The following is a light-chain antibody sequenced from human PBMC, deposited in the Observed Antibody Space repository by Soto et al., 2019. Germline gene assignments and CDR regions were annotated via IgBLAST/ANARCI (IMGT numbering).Light chain of an antibody. J-gene: IGKJ1*01. CDR2: AAS. CDR1: QTINTY. V-gene: IGKV1-39*01. Sequence: DLQMTQSPSSLSASLGDRVTITCRASQTINTYLNWYQHKPGTAPKLLIYAASTLQSGVPSRFSGRGSGTDFTLTISSLQPEDFATYYCQQSYITPPWTFGQGTKVEIK. CDR3: QQSYITPPWT.